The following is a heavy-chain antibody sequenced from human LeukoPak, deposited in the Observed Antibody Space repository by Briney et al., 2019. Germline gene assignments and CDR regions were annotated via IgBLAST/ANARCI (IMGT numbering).Heavy chain of an antibody. D-gene: IGHD3-22*01. CDR1: GFTFSSYA. J-gene: IGHJ3*02. CDR3: ATYYYDSSGYRIDAFDI. V-gene: IGHV3-23*01. Sequence: GGSLRLSCAASGFTFSSYAISWVRQPPGKGLEWLSAISGVGGSPYYADSVKGRFTISRDNSKNTLYLQMNSLRAEDTAVYYCATYYYDSSGYRIDAFDIWGQGTMVTVSS. CDR2: ISGVGGSP.